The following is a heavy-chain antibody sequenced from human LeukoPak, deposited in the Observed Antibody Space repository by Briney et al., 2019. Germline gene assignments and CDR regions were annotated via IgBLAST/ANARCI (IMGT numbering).Heavy chain of an antibody. J-gene: IGHJ6*03. CDR1: GSSISNGFF. D-gene: IGHD1-14*01. CDR3: AREVGNSYYYYYMDV. V-gene: IGHV4-38-2*02. Sequence: SETLSLTCNVSGSSISNGFFWAWIRQSPGKGLEWIGSIQNGGDSYYNPSLKSRTTMSVDTSKNQFSLKLTSVTAADTAVYYCAREVGNSYYYYYMDVWGRGTTVTVSS. CDR2: IQNGGDS.